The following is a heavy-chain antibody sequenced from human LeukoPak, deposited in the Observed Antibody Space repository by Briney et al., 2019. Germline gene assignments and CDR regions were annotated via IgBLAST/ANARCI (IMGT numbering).Heavy chain of an antibody. V-gene: IGHV4-39*01. CDR3: ARRSGTYYYDSSGYPNWFDP. CDR1: GGSISSSSYY. D-gene: IGHD3-22*01. J-gene: IGHJ5*02. CDR2: IYYSGST. Sequence: SGTLSLTCAVSGGSISSSSYYWGWIRQPPGKGLEWIGSIYYSGSTYYNPSLKSRVTISVDTSKNQFSLKLSSVTAADTAVYYCARRSGTYYYDSSGYPNWFDPWGQGTLVTVSS.